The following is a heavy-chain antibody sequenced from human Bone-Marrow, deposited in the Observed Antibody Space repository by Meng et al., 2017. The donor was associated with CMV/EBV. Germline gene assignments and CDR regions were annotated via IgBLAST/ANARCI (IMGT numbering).Heavy chain of an antibody. Sequence: ETLSLTCAASGFTFSSYWMSWVRQAPGKGLEWVANIKQDGSEKYYVDSVKGRFTISRDNAKNSLYLQMNSLRAEDTAVYYCARDAYYYDSSGYPAEYDYWGQGTLVTVSS. CDR3: ARDAYYYDSSGYPAEYDY. V-gene: IGHV3-7*01. D-gene: IGHD3-22*01. J-gene: IGHJ4*02. CDR2: IKQDGSEK. CDR1: GFTFSSYW.